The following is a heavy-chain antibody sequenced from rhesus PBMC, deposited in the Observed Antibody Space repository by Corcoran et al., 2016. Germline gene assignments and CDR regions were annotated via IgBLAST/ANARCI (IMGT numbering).Heavy chain of an antibody. CDR2: IDWYDDK. Sequence: QVTLKESGPALVKPTQTLTLPCTFSGFSLSTSGMRVSWIRKPPGKALEWLARIDWYDDKYYSTSLKSRLNISKDTSKNQVVLTMTNMDPGDTATYYCARTPRGSGYYFDYWGQGVLVTVSS. CDR3: ARTPRGSGYYFDY. J-gene: IGHJ4*01. CDR1: GFSLSTSGMR. D-gene: IGHD2-21*01. V-gene: IGHV2S2*01.